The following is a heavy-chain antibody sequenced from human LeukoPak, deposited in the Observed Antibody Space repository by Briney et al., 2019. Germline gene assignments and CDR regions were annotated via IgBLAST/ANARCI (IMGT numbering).Heavy chain of an antibody. Sequence: GGSLRLSCAASGFTFSSYAMSWVRQVPGKGLEWVSGISASGGSTYYADSVKGRFTISRDNSKNTLYLQMNSLRAEDTAVYYCAGDVLGSDYWGQGTLVTVSS. CDR2: ISASGGST. CDR3: AGDVLGSDY. CDR1: GFTFSSYA. V-gene: IGHV3-23*01. J-gene: IGHJ4*02. D-gene: IGHD7-27*01.